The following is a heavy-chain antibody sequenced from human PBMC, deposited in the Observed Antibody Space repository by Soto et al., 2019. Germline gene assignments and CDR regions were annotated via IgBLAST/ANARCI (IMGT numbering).Heavy chain of an antibody. J-gene: IGHJ6*02. CDR3: AGEYQPYGMDV. CDR1: GYAFTSYY. Sequence: ASVKVSCKASGYAFTSYYMHWVRQAPGQGLEWMGIINPSGGSTSYAQKFQGRVTMTRDTSTSTVYMELSSLRSEDTAVYYCAGEYQPYGMDVWGQGTTVTVSS. CDR2: INPSGGST. V-gene: IGHV1-46*01. D-gene: IGHD2-2*01.